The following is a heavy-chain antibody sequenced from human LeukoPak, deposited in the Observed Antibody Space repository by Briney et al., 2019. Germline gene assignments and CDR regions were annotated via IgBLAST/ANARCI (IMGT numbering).Heavy chain of an antibody. J-gene: IGHJ4*02. D-gene: IGHD2-15*01. CDR1: GYTFTGYY. CDR2: INPNSGGT. V-gene: IGHV1-2*06. CDR3: ARLYCSGGSCYY. Sequence: ASVKVSCKASGYTFTGYYMHWVRQAPGQGLEWMGRINPNSGGTNYAQKFQGGVTMTRDTSISTAYMELSRLRSDDTAVYYCARLYCSGGSCYYWGQGTLVTVSS.